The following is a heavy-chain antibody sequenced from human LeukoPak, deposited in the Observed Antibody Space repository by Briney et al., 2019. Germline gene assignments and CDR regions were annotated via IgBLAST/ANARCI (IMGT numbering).Heavy chain of an antibody. J-gene: IGHJ4*02. CDR2: ISWNSGSI. V-gene: IGHV3-9*01. D-gene: IGHD6-13*01. CDR3: AKDIGAGYSSSWPFDY. Sequence: GGSLRLSCAASGFTFDGYAMHWVRQAPGKGLEWVSGISWNSGSIGYADSVKGRFTISRDNAKNSLYLQMNSLRAEDTALYYCAKDIGAGYSSSWPFDYWGQGTLVTVSS. CDR1: GFTFDGYA.